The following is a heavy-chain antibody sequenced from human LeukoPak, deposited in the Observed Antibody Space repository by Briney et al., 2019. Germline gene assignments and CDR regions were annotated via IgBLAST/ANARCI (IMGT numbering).Heavy chain of an antibody. V-gene: IGHV3-21*01. J-gene: IGHJ2*01. D-gene: IGHD5-18*01. CDR3: ARVGGYIYGNSRNWHFDL. CDR2: ISSSSSYI. Sequence: GGSLRLSCAASGFTFSSYSMNWVRQAPGKGLEWVSSISSSSSYIYYADSVKGRFTISRDNAKNSLYLQMNSLRAEDTAVYYCARVGGYIYGNSRNWHFDLWGRGTLVTVSS. CDR1: GFTFSSYS.